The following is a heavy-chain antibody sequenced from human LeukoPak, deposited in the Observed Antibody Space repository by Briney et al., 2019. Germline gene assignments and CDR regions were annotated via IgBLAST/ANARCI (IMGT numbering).Heavy chain of an antibody. Sequence: GGSLRLSCAASGFTFSSYWMHWVRQAPGKGLVWVSRINTDGSSTSYADSVNGRFTISRDNAKNTLYLQMNSLRAEDTAVYYCARGSGGSWYGNWFDPWGQGTLVTVSS. V-gene: IGHV3-74*01. CDR3: ARGSGGSWYGNWFDP. CDR1: GFTFSSYW. D-gene: IGHD6-13*01. J-gene: IGHJ5*02. CDR2: INTDGSST.